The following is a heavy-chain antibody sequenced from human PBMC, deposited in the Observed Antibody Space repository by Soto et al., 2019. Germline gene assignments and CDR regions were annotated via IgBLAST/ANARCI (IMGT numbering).Heavy chain of an antibody. J-gene: IGHJ4*02. CDR2: IYYSGST. CDR3: ARDRGYSYGPRRFDY. CDR1: GGSISSYY. Sequence: PSETLSLTCTVSGGSISSYYWSWIRQPPGKGLGWIGYIYYSGSTNYNPSLKSRVTISVDTSKNQFSLKLSSVTAADTAVYYCARDRGYSYGPRRFDYWGQGTLVTVSS. V-gene: IGHV4-59*01. D-gene: IGHD5-18*01.